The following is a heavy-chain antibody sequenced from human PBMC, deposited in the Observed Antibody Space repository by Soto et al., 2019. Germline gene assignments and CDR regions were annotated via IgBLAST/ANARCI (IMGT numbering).Heavy chain of an antibody. V-gene: IGHV1-18*01. D-gene: IGHD1-1*01. CDR2: ISAHNGNT. CDR3: ARGRYGDY. CDR1: GYTFTSYG. Sequence: QVHLVQSGAEVKKPWASVKVSCKSSGYTFTSYGITWVRQAPGQGLEWMGWISAHNGNTDYAQKLQGRVIVTRDTSTSPAYMELRSLISDDTAVYYCARGRYGDYWGQGALVTVSS. J-gene: IGHJ4*02.